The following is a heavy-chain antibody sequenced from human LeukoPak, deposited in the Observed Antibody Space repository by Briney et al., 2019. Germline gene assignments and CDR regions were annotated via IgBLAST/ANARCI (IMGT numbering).Heavy chain of an antibody. Sequence: GASVKVSCKASGYTFTGYYMHWVRQAPGQGLEWMGWISAYNGNTNYAQKLQGRVTMTTDTSTSTAYMELRSLRSDDTAVYYCATACSGGSCHNNWFDPWGQGTLVIVSS. D-gene: IGHD2-15*01. CDR1: GYTFTGYY. J-gene: IGHJ5*02. CDR2: ISAYNGNT. CDR3: ATACSGGSCHNNWFDP. V-gene: IGHV1-18*04.